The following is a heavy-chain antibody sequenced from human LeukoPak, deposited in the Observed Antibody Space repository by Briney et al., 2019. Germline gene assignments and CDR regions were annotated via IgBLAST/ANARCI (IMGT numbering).Heavy chain of an antibody. CDR3: AKPPPDSSSWLFDY. D-gene: IGHD6-13*01. Sequence: GGSLRLSCAASGFTFSTYAMSWVRQAPGKGLEWVSTISGNGGSTYYADSVKGRFTISRDNSKNTLYLQMHSLRAEDTAVYYCAKPPPDSSSWLFDYWGQGTLVTVSS. V-gene: IGHV3-23*01. CDR1: GFTFSTYA. CDR2: ISGNGGST. J-gene: IGHJ4*02.